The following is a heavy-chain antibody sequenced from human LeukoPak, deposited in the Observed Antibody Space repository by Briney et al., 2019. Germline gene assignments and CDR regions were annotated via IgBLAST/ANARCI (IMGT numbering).Heavy chain of an antibody. Sequence: GGSLRLSCAASGFTFSKDDFHWVRQAPGKGLEWVAAIGVTGDTYYADSVKGRFTISREDAANSLYLQMRSLGAGDTAVYYCARDSGSAYFYSSGTAYYDAFDFWGQGTTVTVSS. D-gene: IGHD3-10*01. CDR3: ARDSGSAYFYSSGTAYYDAFDF. J-gene: IGHJ3*01. CDR2: IGVTGDT. V-gene: IGHV3-13*01. CDR1: GFTFSKDD.